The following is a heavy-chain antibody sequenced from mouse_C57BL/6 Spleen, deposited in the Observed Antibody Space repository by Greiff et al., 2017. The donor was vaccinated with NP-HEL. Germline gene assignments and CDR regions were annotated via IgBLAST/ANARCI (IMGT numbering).Heavy chain of an antibody. Sequence: DVKLVESGGGLVQPGGSLKLSCAASGFTFSDYYMYWVRQTPEKRLEWVAYISNGGGSTYYPDTVKGRFTISRDNAKNTLYLQMSRLKSEDTAMYYCARVYYYGSSYNWYFDVWGTGTTVTVSS. D-gene: IGHD1-1*01. V-gene: IGHV5-12*01. CDR3: ARVYYYGSSYNWYFDV. J-gene: IGHJ1*03. CDR2: ISNGGGST. CDR1: GFTFSDYY.